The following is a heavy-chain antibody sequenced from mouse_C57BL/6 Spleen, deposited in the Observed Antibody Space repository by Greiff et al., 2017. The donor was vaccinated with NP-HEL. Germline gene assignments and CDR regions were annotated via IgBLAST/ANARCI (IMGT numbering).Heavy chain of an antibody. CDR3: ARGGITTVVARVLYYAMDY. D-gene: IGHD1-1*01. V-gene: IGHV1-39*01. Sequence: EVQLQQSGPELVKPGASVKISCKASGYSFTDYNMNWVKQSNGKSLEWIGVINPNYGTTSYNQKFKGKATLTVDQSSSTAYMQLNSLTSEDSAVYYCARGGITTVVARVLYYAMDYWGQGTSVTVSS. CDR1: GYSFTDYN. CDR2: INPNYGTT. J-gene: IGHJ4*01.